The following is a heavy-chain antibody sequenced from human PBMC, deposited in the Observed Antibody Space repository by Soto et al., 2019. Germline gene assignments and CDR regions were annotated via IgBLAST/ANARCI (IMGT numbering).Heavy chain of an antibody. J-gene: IGHJ5*02. D-gene: IGHD3-3*01. CDR2: ISYDGSNK. CDR3: AKDLYDFWSGHTDNWFDP. V-gene: IGHV3-30*18. CDR1: GFTFSSYG. Sequence: GGSLRLSCAASGFTFSSYGMHWVRQAPGKGLEWVAVISYDGSNKYYADSVKGRFTISRDNSKNTLYLQMNSLRAEDTAVYYCAKDLYDFWSGHTDNWFDPWGQGTLVTVSS.